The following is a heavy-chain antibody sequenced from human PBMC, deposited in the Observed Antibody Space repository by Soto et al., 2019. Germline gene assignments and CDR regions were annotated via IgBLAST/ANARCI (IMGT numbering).Heavy chain of an antibody. CDR3: ARHMSLSMYTSTWYVDY. CDR2: IDPSDAYI. J-gene: IGHJ4*02. V-gene: IGHV5-10-1*01. Sequence: EVQLVQSGAEVKKPGESLRISCKGSGYSFTTYWITWVRQMPGKGLEWMGRIDPSDAYINYSPSFQGHVTISTDKSIRTAYLQWSSLKASDTAIYFCARHMSLSMYTSTWYVDYWGQGTLVTVSS. CDR1: GYSFTTYW. D-gene: IGHD6-13*01.